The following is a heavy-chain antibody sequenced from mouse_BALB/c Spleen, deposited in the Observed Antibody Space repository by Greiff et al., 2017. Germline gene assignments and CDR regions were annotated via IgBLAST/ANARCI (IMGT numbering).Heavy chain of an antibody. Sequence: QVQLQQSGAELVRPGSSVKISCKASGYAFSSYWMNWVKQRPGQGLEWIGYINPSTGYTEYNQKFKDKATLTADKSSSTAYMQLSSLTSEDSAVYYCARGGARLEGYWYFDVWGAGTTVTVSS. CDR1: GYAFSSYW. J-gene: IGHJ1*01. CDR3: ARGGARLEGYWYFDV. CDR2: INPSTGYT. D-gene: IGHD1-2*01. V-gene: IGHV1-4*01.